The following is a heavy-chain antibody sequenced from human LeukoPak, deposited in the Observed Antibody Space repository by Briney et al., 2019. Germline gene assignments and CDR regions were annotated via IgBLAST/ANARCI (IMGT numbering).Heavy chain of an antibody. CDR1: GFTFSSYA. D-gene: IGHD2-15*01. CDR3: AKGRGYCSGGSCYFDY. J-gene: IGHJ4*02. V-gene: IGHV3-30*04. CDR2: ISYDGSNK. Sequence: GRSLRLSCAASGFTFSSYAMHWVRQAPGKGLEWVAVISYDGSNKYYADSVKGRFTISRDNSKNTLYLQMNSLRAEDTAVYYCAKGRGYCSGGSCYFDYWGQGTLVTVSS.